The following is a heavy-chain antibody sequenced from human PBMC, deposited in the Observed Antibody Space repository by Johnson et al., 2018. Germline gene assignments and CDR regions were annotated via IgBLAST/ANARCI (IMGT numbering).Heavy chain of an antibody. Sequence: VQLQESGGGLAQPGGSLRVSCAASGFTFSTYGMSWVRQAPGQGLEWVSRINTDGSSTTYADSVKGRFTISRDNAKNTLYLQIKSPRAEDTAVYYCARDGYNDPFDYWGQGTLVTVSS. CDR3: ARDGYNDPFDY. CDR1: GFTFSTYG. CDR2: INTDGSST. J-gene: IGHJ4*02. V-gene: IGHV3-74*01. D-gene: IGHD5-24*01.